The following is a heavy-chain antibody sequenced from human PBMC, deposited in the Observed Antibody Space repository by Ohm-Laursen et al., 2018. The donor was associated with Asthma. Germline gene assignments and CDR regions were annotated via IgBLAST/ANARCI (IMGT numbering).Heavy chain of an antibody. CDR3: ARGAFYYESTGYYFFDH. Sequence: SQTLSLTCTVSGGSISSGDYYWSWIRQPPGKGLEWIGYIYYSGSTYYNPSLKSRVIISVDTSKNQFSLNLTSVTAADTAVYYCARGAFYYESTGYYFFDHWGQGALVTVSS. V-gene: IGHV4-30-4*01. D-gene: IGHD3-22*01. CDR2: IYYSGST. CDR1: GGSISSGDYY. J-gene: IGHJ4*02.